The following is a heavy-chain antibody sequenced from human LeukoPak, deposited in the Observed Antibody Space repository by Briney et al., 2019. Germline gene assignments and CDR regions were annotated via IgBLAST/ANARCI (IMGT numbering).Heavy chain of an antibody. CDR2: ISAYNGNT. D-gene: IGHD1-26*01. J-gene: IGHJ4*02. Sequence: AASVKVSCKASGYTFTSYGISWVRQAPGQGLEWMGWISAYNGNTNYAQKLQGRVTMTTDTSTSTAYMELRSLRSDDTAVYYCASGAPGEWEPYFDYWGQGTLVTVSS. CDR1: GYTFTSYG. CDR3: ASGAPGEWEPYFDY. V-gene: IGHV1-18*01.